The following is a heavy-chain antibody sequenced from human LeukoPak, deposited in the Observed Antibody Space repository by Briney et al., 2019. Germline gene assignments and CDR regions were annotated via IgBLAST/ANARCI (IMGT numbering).Heavy chain of an antibody. CDR2: ISSSSSYI. Sequence: GGSLRLSCAASGFTFSSYSMNWVRQAPGKGLEWVSSISSSSSYIYYADSVKGRFTISRDNAKNSLYLQMNSLRAEDTAVYYCARGGYGGNRGAFDIWGQGTMVTVSS. V-gene: IGHV3-21*01. D-gene: IGHD4-23*01. J-gene: IGHJ3*02. CDR1: GFTFSSYS. CDR3: ARGGYGGNRGAFDI.